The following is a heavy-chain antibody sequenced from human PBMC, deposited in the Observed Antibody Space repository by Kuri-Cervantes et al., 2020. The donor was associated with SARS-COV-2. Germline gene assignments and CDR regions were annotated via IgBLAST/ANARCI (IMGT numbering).Heavy chain of an antibody. J-gene: IGHJ6*02. CDR2: IYYSGST. CDR3: ARSRGYCSSTSCFYYYGMDV. V-gene: IGHV4-39*01. Sequence: SETLSLTCTVSGGSISSSSCYWGWIRQPPGKGLEWIGSIYYSGSTYYNPSLKSRVTISVDTSKNQFSLKLSSVTAADTTAYYCARSRGYCSSTSCFYYYGMDVWGQGTTVTVSS. CDR1: GGSISSSSCY. D-gene: IGHD2-2*01.